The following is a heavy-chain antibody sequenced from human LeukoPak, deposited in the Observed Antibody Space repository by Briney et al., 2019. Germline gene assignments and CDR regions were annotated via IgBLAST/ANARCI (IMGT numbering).Heavy chain of an antibody. D-gene: IGHD3-9*01. CDR2: VYTSGGS. CDR3: ARDYPAFDRVAGGWLDP. J-gene: IGHJ5*02. Sequence: ETLSLTCIVSGGSITTYYWSWIRQPAGKGLEWIGRVYTSGGSTSNPSLQSRVTMSVDTSKNQFSLKLSSVTAADTAVYYCARDYPAFDRVAGGWLDPWGQGALVTVSS. V-gene: IGHV4-4*07. CDR1: GGSITTYY.